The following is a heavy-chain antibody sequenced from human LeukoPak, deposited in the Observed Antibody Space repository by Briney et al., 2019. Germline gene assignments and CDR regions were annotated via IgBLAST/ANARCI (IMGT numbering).Heavy chain of an antibody. Sequence: RHGESLKISCAASGFTFSNYGLSWVRQAPGKGLEWVSAISGGGSATYYADPVKGRFTISRDNSKNTLFLQMNTLRVDDTAVYYCAGGAGVYYYGMDVWGQGTSVTVSS. J-gene: IGHJ6*02. V-gene: IGHV3-23*01. CDR1: GFTFSNYG. CDR3: AGGAGVYYYGMDV. CDR2: ISGGGSAT.